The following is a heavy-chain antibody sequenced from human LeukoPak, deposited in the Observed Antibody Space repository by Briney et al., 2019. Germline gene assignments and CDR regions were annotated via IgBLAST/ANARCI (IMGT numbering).Heavy chain of an antibody. J-gene: IGHJ4*02. Sequence: PGGSLRLSGAASGFTFSSYAMHWVRQAPGKGLEWVAVISYDGSNKYYADSVKGRFTISRDNSKNTLYLQMNSLRAEDTAVYYCARGSGIFDYWGQGTLVTVSS. CDR1: GFTFSSYA. CDR2: ISYDGSNK. CDR3: ARGSGIFDY. V-gene: IGHV3-30-3*01. D-gene: IGHD3-10*01.